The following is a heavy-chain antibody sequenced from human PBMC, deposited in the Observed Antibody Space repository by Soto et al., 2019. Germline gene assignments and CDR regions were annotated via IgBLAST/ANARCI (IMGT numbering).Heavy chain of an antibody. CDR1: GFTFSSYA. D-gene: IGHD2-15*01. J-gene: IGHJ4*02. Sequence: HPGGSLRLSCAASGFTFSSYAMHWVRQAPGKGLEWVAVISYDGSNKYYADSVKGRFTISRDNAKNTLYLQMNSLRAEDTAVYYCARESRTPFWGQGTLVTVSS. CDR3: ARESRTPF. V-gene: IGHV3-30-3*01. CDR2: ISYDGSNK.